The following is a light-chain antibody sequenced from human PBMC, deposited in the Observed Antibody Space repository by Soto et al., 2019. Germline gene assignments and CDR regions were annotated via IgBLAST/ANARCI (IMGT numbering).Light chain of an antibody. CDR1: QSVSSNY. Sequence: GEIANLYCSATQSVSSNYLDWYQQKPGQAPRVVIYGASSRTNGIPDRFSGSGSATDFTRTISRRDPEDCDAYYWHQYQKAPRTFGQGTNVDIK. CDR2: GAS. J-gene: IGKJ3*01. V-gene: IGKV3-20*01. CDR3: HQYQKAPRT.